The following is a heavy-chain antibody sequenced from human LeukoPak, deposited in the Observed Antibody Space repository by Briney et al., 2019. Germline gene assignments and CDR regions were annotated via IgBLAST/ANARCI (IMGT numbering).Heavy chain of an antibody. CDR3: ASTTEGGYTYGYFYYYYMDV. D-gene: IGHD5-18*01. V-gene: IGHV4-34*01. Sequence: GSLRLSCAASRFTFSNAWMSWVRQPPGKGLEWIGEINHSGSTNYNPSLKSRVTISVDTSKNQFSLKLTSVTAADTAVYYCASTTEGGYTYGYFYYYYMDVWGKGTTVTISS. J-gene: IGHJ6*03. CDR2: INHSGST. CDR1: RFTFSNAW.